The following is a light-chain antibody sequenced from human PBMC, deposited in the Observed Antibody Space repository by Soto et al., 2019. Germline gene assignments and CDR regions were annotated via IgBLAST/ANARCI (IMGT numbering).Light chain of an antibody. V-gene: IGKV1-33*01. J-gene: IGKJ2*01. CDR3: QQYDNLPPYT. CDR2: DAS. Sequence: DIQMTQSPSSLSASVGDRVTITCQASQDISNYLNWYQQKPGKAPKLLNYDASNLETGVPSRFSGSGSGTDFTFTISSLQPEDITTYYCQQYDNLPPYTFGQATKLEIK. CDR1: QDISNY.